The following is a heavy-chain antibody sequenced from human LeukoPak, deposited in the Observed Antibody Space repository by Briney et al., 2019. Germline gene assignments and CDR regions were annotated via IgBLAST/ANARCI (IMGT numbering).Heavy chain of an antibody. Sequence: VASVKVSCKASGGTFSSYAISWVRQAPGQGLEWMGGIIPIFGTANYAQKFQGRVTITADESTSTAYMELSSLRSEDTAVYYCARESHGTVTTPPYYYYYGMDVWGQGTTVTVSS. CDR1: GGTFSSYA. D-gene: IGHD4-11*01. CDR3: ARESHGTVTTPPYYYYYGMDV. V-gene: IGHV1-69*13. CDR2: IIPIFGTA. J-gene: IGHJ6*02.